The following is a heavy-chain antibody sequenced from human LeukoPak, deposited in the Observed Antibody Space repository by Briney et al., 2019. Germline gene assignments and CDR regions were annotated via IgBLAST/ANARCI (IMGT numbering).Heavy chain of an antibody. CDR3: ARDPEQGFGEPPFDP. D-gene: IGHD3-10*01. CDR2: ISAYNGNT. Sequence: ASVKVSCKASGYTFTSYGISWVRQAPGQGLEWMEWISAYNGNTNYAQKLQGRVTMTTDTSTSTAYMELRSLRSDDTAVYYCARDPEQGFGEPPFDPWGQGTLVTVSS. J-gene: IGHJ5*02. CDR1: GYTFTSYG. V-gene: IGHV1-18*01.